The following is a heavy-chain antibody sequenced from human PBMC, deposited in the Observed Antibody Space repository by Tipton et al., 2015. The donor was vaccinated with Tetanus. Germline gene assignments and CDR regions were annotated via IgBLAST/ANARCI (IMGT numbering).Heavy chain of an antibody. Sequence: TLSLTCAVSGASLSGHFWSWVRQPPGKGLEWIGEITPRGSSSYNPSLKSRVTISGDTSKNHFSLNLTSVTAADTAIYYCARASHFQWERVRLDYWGQGLRVTVSS. CDR1: GASLSGHF. J-gene: IGHJ4*02. CDR2: ITPRGSS. D-gene: IGHD1-1*01. V-gene: IGHV4-34*01. CDR3: ARASHFQWERVRLDY.